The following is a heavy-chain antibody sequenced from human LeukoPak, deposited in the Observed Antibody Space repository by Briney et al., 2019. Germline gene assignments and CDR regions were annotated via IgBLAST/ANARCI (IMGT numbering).Heavy chain of an antibody. CDR2: IYYSGST. CDR1: GGSISSYY. Sequence: PSETLSLTCTVSGGSISSYYWSWIRQPPGKGLEWIGYIYYSGSTNYNPSLKSRVTISVDTSKNQFSLKLSSVTAADTAMCFCAGVLELKQSRAFDIWGQGTKVTVSS. D-gene: IGHD3-10*01. J-gene: IGHJ3*02. V-gene: IGHV4-59*01. CDR3: AGVLELKQSRAFDI.